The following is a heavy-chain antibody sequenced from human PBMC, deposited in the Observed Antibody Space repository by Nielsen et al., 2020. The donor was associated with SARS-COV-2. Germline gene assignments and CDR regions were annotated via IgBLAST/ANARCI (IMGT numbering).Heavy chain of an antibody. D-gene: IGHD6-19*01. J-gene: IGHJ4*02. V-gene: IGHV1-18*01. Sequence: ASVKVSCKASGYTFTSYGISWVRQAPGQGLEWMGWINAGNGNTKYSQKFQGRVTMTRDTSANIAYMELSSLSSEDTAVYYCARITPSSGWDYWGQGTLVTVSS. CDR3: ARITPSSGWDY. CDR2: INAGNGNT. CDR1: GYTFTSYG.